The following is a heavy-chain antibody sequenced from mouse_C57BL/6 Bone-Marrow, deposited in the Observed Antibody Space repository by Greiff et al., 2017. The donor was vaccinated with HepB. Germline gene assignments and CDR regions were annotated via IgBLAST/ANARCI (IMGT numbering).Heavy chain of an antibody. J-gene: IGHJ2*01. D-gene: IGHD1-1*01. CDR3: ARHGSSFFDY. Sequence: VHLVESGAELVRPGTSVKVSCKASGYAFTNYLIEWVKQRPGQGLEWIGVINPGSGGTNYNEKFKGKATLTADKSSSTAYMQLSSLTSEDSAVYFCARHGSSFFDYWGQGTTLTVSS. CDR2: INPGSGGT. V-gene: IGHV1-54*01. CDR1: GYAFTNYL.